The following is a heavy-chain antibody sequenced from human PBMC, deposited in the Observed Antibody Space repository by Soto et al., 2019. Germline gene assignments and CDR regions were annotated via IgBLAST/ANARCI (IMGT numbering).Heavy chain of an antibody. J-gene: IGHJ4*02. Sequence: QVQLVESGGGVIQPGKSLRLSCAASGFTYSPYGMHGVRRAPGKGLEWVAFISYDGIHMYYGDSVKGRFTISRDNSNNTLDLQMNSLRAEDTAVYYCAKDAASHPEIDYWGQGTLVTVSS. D-gene: IGHD6-25*01. CDR1: GFTYSPYG. CDR3: AKDAASHPEIDY. CDR2: ISYDGIHM. V-gene: IGHV3-30*18.